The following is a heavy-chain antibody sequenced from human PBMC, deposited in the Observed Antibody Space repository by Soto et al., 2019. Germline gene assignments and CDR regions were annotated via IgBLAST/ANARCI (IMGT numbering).Heavy chain of an antibody. CDR3: ARDPPGYYDNTALDY. V-gene: IGHV1-18*01. D-gene: IGHD3-9*01. CDR1: GYSFATSG. J-gene: IGHJ4*02. Sequence: QVKLVQSGTEVKKPGASMKVSCKASGYSFATSGISWVRQAPGQGLEWMGWISGYNGNTYYAQKFKGRVTMSTDTSTSTAYMELRSLRSDDTAVYYCARDPPGYYDNTALDYWGQGTLITVSS. CDR2: ISGYNGNT.